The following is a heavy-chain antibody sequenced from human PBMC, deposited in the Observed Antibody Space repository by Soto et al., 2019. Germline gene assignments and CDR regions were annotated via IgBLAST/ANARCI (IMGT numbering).Heavy chain of an antibody. V-gene: IGHV5-51*01. CDR2: IYPGDSDT. J-gene: IGHJ6*02. Sequence: HGECRKISCKGSGYSFTSYWSGWVRQMPGKGLEWMGIIYPGDSDTRYSPSFQGQVTISADKSISTAYLQWSSLKASDTAMYYCARRKIQPKADYGMDVWGQGTTVTVSS. D-gene: IGHD5-18*01. CDR1: GYSFTSYW. CDR3: ARRKIQPKADYGMDV.